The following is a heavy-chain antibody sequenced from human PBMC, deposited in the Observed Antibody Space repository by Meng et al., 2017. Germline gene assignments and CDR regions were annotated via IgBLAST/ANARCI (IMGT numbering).Heavy chain of an antibody. CDR1: GGTFSSYT. Sequence: QAQRVQSGAWVKKPGSSVKVSCKASGGTFSSYTISWVRQAPGQGLEWMGGIIPIFGTANYAQKFQGRVTITADESTSTAYMELSSLRSEDTAVYYCARDSDSSSWYDYFGYWGQGTLVTVSS. CDR3: ARDSDSSSWYDYFGY. J-gene: IGHJ4*02. D-gene: IGHD6-13*01. V-gene: IGHV1-69*12. CDR2: IIPIFGTA.